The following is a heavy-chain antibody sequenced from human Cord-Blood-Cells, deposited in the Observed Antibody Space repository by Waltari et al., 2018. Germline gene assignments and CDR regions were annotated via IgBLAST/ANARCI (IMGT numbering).Heavy chain of an antibody. Sequence: QVQLVQSGAEVKKPGASVTVSCKASGYTFPSYDINWVRQATGQGLEWMGWMNPNTGNTGYAQKCQGRGTMTRNTSMITAYMELSSLRSEDTAVYYCARVPANSGSYHFDYWGQGTLVTVSS. CDR3: ARVPANSGSYHFDY. CDR2: MNPNTGNT. CDR1: GYTFPSYD. V-gene: IGHV1-8*01. J-gene: IGHJ4*02. D-gene: IGHD1-26*01.